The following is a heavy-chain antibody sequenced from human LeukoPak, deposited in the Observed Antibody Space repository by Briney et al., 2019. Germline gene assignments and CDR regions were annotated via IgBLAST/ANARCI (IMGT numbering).Heavy chain of an antibody. CDR1: GFAFDDFA. CDR2: IRRRAYGGAA. CDR3: SRNGLVDFDY. V-gene: IGHV3-49*04. Sequence: QSLRLSFTTSGFAFDDFAMSWVRQPAGKGLEWVGFIRRRAYGGAAEYAASVKGRFIISRDDSKVIAYLQMNSLKTEDTAVYYCSRNGLVDFDYWGQGSRVIVSP. J-gene: IGHJ4*02.